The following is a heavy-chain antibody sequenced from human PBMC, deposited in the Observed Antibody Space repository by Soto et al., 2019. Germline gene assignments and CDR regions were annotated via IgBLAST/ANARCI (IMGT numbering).Heavy chain of an antibody. D-gene: IGHD5-12*01. CDR3: ARSSRVRWLQWGYYYYGMDV. CDR2: IYPGDSDT. V-gene: IGHV5-51*01. J-gene: IGHJ6*02. CDR1: GYSFTSYW. Sequence: PGESLKISCKGSGYSFTSYWIGWVRQMPGKGLEWMGIIYPGDSDTRYSPSFQGQVTISADKSISTAYLQWSGLKASDTAMYYCARSSRVRWLQWGYYYYGMDVWGQGTTVTVSS.